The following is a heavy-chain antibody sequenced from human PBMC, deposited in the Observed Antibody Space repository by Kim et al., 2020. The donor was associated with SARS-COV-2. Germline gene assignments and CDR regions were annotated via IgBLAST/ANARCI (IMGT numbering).Heavy chain of an antibody. V-gene: IGHV3-9*01. Sequence: ADSVKGRFTISRDNAKNSLYLQMNSLRAEDTALYYCAKGNSSSSYDWFDPWGQGTLVTVSS. J-gene: IGHJ5*02. CDR3: AKGNSSSSYDWFDP. D-gene: IGHD6-6*01.